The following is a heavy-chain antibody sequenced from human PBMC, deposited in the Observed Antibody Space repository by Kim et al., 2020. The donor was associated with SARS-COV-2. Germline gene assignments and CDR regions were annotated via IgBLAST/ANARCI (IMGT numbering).Heavy chain of an antibody. J-gene: IGHJ4*02. Sequence: MKGRFTNSRDNSKNTLYLQMNSLRAEDTAVYYCAKKGWLQPGGAFDYWGQGTLATVSS. V-gene: IGHV3-23*01. CDR3: AKKGWLQPGGAFDY. D-gene: IGHD5-12*01.